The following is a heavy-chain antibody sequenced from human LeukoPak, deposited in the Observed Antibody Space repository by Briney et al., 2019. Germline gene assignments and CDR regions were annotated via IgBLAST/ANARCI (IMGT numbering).Heavy chain of an antibody. Sequence: PGGSLRLSCAASGFTFSNFAMSWVRQAPGKGLEWVATIRSGSATTYYADSVKGRFTISRDNSKNTLYLQMNSLRAGDTAVYYCAKRGTGTTDWFDPWGQGTLVTVSS. D-gene: IGHD1-7*01. CDR2: IRSGSATT. CDR1: GFTFSNFA. J-gene: IGHJ5*02. V-gene: IGHV3-23*01. CDR3: AKRGTGTTDWFDP.